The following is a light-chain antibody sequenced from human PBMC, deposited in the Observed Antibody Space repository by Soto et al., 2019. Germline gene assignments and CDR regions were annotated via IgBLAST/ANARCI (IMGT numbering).Light chain of an antibody. Sequence: IVMTQSPVTLSVSPGERATLSCRASQSVSSNLAWYQQQPGQAPRLLVYGASTRATDIPARFSGSGSGTEFTLTSRSLQSEDLAVYYCQKYNDRPFTFGPGTKV. J-gene: IGKJ3*01. CDR3: QKYNDRPFT. CDR2: GAS. V-gene: IGKV3-15*01. CDR1: QSVSSN.